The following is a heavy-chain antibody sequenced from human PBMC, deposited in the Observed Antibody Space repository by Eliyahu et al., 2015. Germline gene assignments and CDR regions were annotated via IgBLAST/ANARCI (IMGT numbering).Heavy chain of an antibody. D-gene: IGHD3-3*01. CDR1: GYTFXSYA. Sequence: QVQLVQSGAEXKKPGAXVKVSCKASGYTFXSYAMHWVRQAPGQRLEWMGWXNXGNGNXKYSQKFQGRVTITRDTSASTAYMELSSLRSEDTAVYYCARGVFWSGPRNSPHFDYWGQGTLVTVSS. CDR3: ARGVFWSGPRNSPHFDY. CDR2: XNXGNGNX. V-gene: IGHV1-3*01. J-gene: IGHJ4*02.